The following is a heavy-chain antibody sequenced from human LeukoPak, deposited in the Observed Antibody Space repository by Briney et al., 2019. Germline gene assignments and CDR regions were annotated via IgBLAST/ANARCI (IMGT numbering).Heavy chain of an antibody. D-gene: IGHD3-3*01. CDR2: ISSSSSYI. V-gene: IGHV3-21*01. Sequence: GGPLRLSCAASGFTFSSYSMNWVRQAPGKGLEWVSSISSSSSYIYYADSVKGRFTISRDNAKNSLYLQMNSLRAEDTAVYYCARYPDLHFGIDYWGQGTLVTVSS. J-gene: IGHJ4*02. CDR1: GFTFSSYS. CDR3: ARYPDLHFGIDY.